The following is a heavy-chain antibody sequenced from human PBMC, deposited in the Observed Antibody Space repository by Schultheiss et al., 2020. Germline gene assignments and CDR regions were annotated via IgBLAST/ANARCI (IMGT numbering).Heavy chain of an antibody. Sequence: GESLKISCAASGFTFSSYGMHWVRQAPGKGLEWVAVIWYDGSNKYYAESLKGRFTISRDNSKNTVYLEMNSLRAEDTAVYYCARGRFSSGYYSVDDWGQGTLVTVSS. CDR1: GFTFSSYG. J-gene: IGHJ4*02. V-gene: IGHV3-33*08. CDR3: ARGRFSSGYYSVDD. D-gene: IGHD3-22*01. CDR2: IWYDGSNK.